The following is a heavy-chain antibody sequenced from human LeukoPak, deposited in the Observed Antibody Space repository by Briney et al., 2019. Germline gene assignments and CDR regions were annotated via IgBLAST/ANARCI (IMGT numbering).Heavy chain of an antibody. J-gene: IGHJ4*02. CDR2: INPNSGGT. CDR1: GYTFTGYY. CDR3: AGVLVYSSGWYPLWY. D-gene: IGHD6-19*01. Sequence: ASVKVSCKASGYTFTGYYMHWVRQAPGQGLEWMGWINPNSGGTNYAQKFQGRVTMTRDTSISTAYMELSRLRSDDTAVYYCAGVLVYSSGWYPLWYWGQGTLVTVSS. V-gene: IGHV1-2*02.